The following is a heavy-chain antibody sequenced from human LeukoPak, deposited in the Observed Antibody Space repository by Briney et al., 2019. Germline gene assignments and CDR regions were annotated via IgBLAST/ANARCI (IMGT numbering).Heavy chain of an antibody. CDR2: FYHSGTT. CDR1: GDSISSFY. CDR3: AKGGMGLSVDD. Sequence: SETLSLTCTVSGDSISSFYWSWIRQSPGKGLEWIGYFYHSGTTKYNPYLKSRVTISVDTSKNQFCLRLSSVTAADTALYYCAKGGMGLSVDDWGRGTLVTVSS. D-gene: IGHD5-24*01. V-gene: IGHV4-59*01. J-gene: IGHJ4*02.